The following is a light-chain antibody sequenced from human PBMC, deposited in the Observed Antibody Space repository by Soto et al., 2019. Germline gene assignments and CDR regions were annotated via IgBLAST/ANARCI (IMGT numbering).Light chain of an antibody. CDR1: QSLVYSDGNTY. J-gene: IGKJ3*01. CDR3: MEGTPPIT. CDR2: KVS. Sequence: DVVMTQSPLSLPVTLGQPASISCRSNQSLVYSDGNTYLNWFQQRPGQSPRRLIYKVSNRDSGVPDRFSGSGSGTDFTLKISRVEADDVGVYYCMEGTPPITFGRGTKVDIK. V-gene: IGKV2-30*01.